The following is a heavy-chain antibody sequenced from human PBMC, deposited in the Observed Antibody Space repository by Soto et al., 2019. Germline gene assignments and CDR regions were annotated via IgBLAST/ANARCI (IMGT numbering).Heavy chain of an antibody. CDR1: GGSISSGAYY. CDR3: ARGSGVVVAANWFDP. J-gene: IGHJ5*02. Sequence: SETLSLTCTVSGGSISSGAYYWSWIRQHPEKGLEWIGYIYYSGTTYYNPSLKSRVTISVDTSKNQFSLKLSSVTAADTAVYYCARGSGVVVAANWFDPWGQGTLVTVSS. CDR2: IYYSGTT. D-gene: IGHD2-15*01. V-gene: IGHV4-31*03.